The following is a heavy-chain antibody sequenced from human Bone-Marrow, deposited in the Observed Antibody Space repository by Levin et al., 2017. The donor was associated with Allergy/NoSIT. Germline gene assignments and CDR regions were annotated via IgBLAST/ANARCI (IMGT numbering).Heavy chain of an antibody. Sequence: GGSLRLSCAASGFTFSNYEMNWVRQAPGKGLEWISYISRGGSTMYYADSVRGRFTISRDDANNSLFLQMKSLRAEDTAFYYCSREGSGYYSRHYYYMDVWGKGATVTVSS. V-gene: IGHV3-48*03. J-gene: IGHJ6*03. D-gene: IGHD3-3*01. CDR1: GFTFSNYE. CDR2: ISRGGSTM. CDR3: SREGSGYYSRHYYYMDV.